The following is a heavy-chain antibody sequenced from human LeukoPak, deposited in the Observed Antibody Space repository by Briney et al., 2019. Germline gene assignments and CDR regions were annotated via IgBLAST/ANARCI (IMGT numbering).Heavy chain of an antibody. CDR1: GFPFSSYA. CDR2: ISTGGDHT. D-gene: IGHD1-26*01. J-gene: IGHJ4*02. Sequence: GGSLRLSCAASGFPFSSYAMSWVRQAPGKGLEWVSSISTGGDHTPYADSVRSRFAISRDNSNNTLYLQMNSLRAEDTAVYYCAKWARSVAASGERDYWGQGILVTVSS. V-gene: IGHV3-23*01. CDR3: AKWARSVAASGERDY.